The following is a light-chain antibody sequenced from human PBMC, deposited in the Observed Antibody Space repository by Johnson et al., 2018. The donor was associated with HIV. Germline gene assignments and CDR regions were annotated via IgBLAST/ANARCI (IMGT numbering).Light chain of an antibody. CDR2: RNN. V-gene: IGLV1-44*01. Sequence: QAVLTQPPSASGTPGQRVTISCSGSSSNIGSNTVNWYQQLPGTAPKLLIYRNNQRPSGVPDQFSGSKSGTSASLAISGLQAEDEADYYCAAWDDSLNGLSGFGTVTKVTFL. CDR1: SSNIGSNT. J-gene: IGLJ1*01. CDR3: AAWDDSLNGLSG.